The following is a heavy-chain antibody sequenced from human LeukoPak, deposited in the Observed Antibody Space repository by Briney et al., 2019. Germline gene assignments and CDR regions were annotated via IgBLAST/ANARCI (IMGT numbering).Heavy chain of an antibody. CDR3: ARGGYNIWEHYFGY. V-gene: IGHV4-61*05. CDR1: GVSISSSNSY. D-gene: IGHD5-24*01. Sequence: SETLSLTCTVSGVSISSSNSYWGWIRQPPGKGLEWIGYIDYSGNTNYNPSLKSRVTISVDTSKKQFSLKLSSVTAADTAVYYCARGGYNIWEHYFGYWGQGTLVTVSS. J-gene: IGHJ4*02. CDR2: IDYSGNT.